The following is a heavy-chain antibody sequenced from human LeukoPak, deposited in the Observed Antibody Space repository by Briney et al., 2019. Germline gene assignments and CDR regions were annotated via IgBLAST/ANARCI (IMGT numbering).Heavy chain of an antibody. J-gene: IGHJ4*02. D-gene: IGHD2-15*01. V-gene: IGHV3-23*01. Sequence: PGGSLRLSCVASGFTFSNNAASWFRQAPGKGLEWVSTVGRGGGDTYYADSVRGRFTISKDSSKNTLQMNSLSADDTAMYYCVKDRGRTWVQVANWGQGTLVTVSS. CDR3: VKDRGRTWVQVAN. CDR2: VGRGGGDT. CDR1: GFTFSNNA.